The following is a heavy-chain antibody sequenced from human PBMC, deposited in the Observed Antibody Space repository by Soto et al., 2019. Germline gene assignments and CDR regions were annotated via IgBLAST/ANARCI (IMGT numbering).Heavy chain of an antibody. V-gene: IGHV4-31*03. CDR3: AREGRWELTKYYYGMDV. Sequence: SETLSLTCTVSGGSISSGGYYWSWIRQHPGKGLEWIGYIYYSGSTYYNPSLKSRVTISVDTSKNQFSLKLSSVTAADTAVYYCAREGRWELTKYYYGMDVWGQGTTVTVSS. CDR1: GGSISSGGYY. J-gene: IGHJ6*02. D-gene: IGHD1-26*01. CDR2: IYYSGST.